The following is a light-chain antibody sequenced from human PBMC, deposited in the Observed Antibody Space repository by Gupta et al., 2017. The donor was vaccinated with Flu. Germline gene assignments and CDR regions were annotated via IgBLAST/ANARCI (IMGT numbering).Light chain of an antibody. Sequence: SITITCTGTNDDVGKYNLVSWNQQPPGKAHNLIIYEVSKWPADIPTRFSGSKSGSTASLTISGRKEEDEADYYCCSDADDKTVLFGGGTRLTVL. V-gene: IGLV2-23*02. CDR1: NDDVGKYNL. CDR3: CSDADDKTVL. CDR2: EVS. J-gene: IGLJ3*02.